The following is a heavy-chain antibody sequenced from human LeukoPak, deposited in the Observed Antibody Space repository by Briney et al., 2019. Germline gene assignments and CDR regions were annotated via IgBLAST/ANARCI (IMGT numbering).Heavy chain of an antibody. CDR3: ARDGVVTMELDS. CDR1: GGSISSYY. Sequence: SETLSLTCTVSGGSISSYYWSWIRQPPGKGLEWIGYIYYSGSTNYNPSLKSRVTISVDTSKNQFSLNLKSVTAADTAMYYCARDGVVTMELDSWGQGTLVTVSS. J-gene: IGHJ4*02. V-gene: IGHV4-59*12. CDR2: IYYSGST. D-gene: IGHD3-3*01.